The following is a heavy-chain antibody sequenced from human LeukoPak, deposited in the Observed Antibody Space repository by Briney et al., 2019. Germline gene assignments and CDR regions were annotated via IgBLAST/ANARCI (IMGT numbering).Heavy chain of an antibody. CDR3: ARSQGLPFDT. J-gene: IGHJ3*02. CDR1: GGSISSSSYY. Sequence: SETLSLTCTVSGGSISSSSYYWSWIRQPAGKGLEWIGRIYTSGSTKYNPSLKSRVTMSVDTSKNQFSLKLSSVTAADTAVYYCARSQGLPFDTWGQGTMVTVSS. CDR2: IYTSGST. V-gene: IGHV4-61*02. D-gene: IGHD2-15*01.